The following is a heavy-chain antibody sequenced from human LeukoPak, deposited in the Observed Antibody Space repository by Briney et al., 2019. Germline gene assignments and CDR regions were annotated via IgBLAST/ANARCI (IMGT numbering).Heavy chain of an antibody. J-gene: IGHJ6*03. V-gene: IGHV4-34*01. D-gene: IGHD4-17*01. CDR3: ARGSVPRYGSYYYYYMDV. CDR1: GGSFSGYY. CDR2: INHSGST. Sequence: SETLSLTCAVYGGSFSGYYWSWIRQPPGKGLEWIGEINHSGSTNYNPSLKSRVTISVDTSKNQFSLKLSSVTAADTAVYYCARGSVPRYGSYYYYYMDVWGKGTTVTVSS.